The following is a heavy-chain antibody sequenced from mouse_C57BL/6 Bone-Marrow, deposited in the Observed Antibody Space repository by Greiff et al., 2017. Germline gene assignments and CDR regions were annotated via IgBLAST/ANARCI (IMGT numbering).Heavy chain of an antibody. CDR1: GYSFTDYN. D-gene: IGHD1-1*01. CDR2: IDPNSGGT. V-gene: IGHV1-39*01. J-gene: IGHJ2*01. CDR3: ARKGFYYGSSYDGWDDYFDY. Sequence: VQLKQSGPELVKPGASVKISCKASGYSFTDYNMNWVKQSNGKSLEWIGRIDPNSGGTKYNEKFKSKATLTVDKTSSTAYMQLSSLTSEDSAVYYCARKGFYYGSSYDGWDDYFDYWGQGTTLTVTS.